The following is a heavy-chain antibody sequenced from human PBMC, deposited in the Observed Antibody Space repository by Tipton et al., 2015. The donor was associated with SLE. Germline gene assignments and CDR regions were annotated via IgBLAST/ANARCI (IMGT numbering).Heavy chain of an antibody. D-gene: IGHD6-6*01. V-gene: IGHV3-11*05. CDR1: GFTFSTYE. Sequence: GSLRLSCAASGFTFSTYEMNWIRQAPGKGLEWVSYISSSSSYTNYADSVKGRFTISRDNAKNSLYLQMNSLRAEDTAVYYCAREGSAQAFDIWGQGTMVTVSS. CDR3: AREGSAQAFDI. CDR2: ISSSSSYT. J-gene: IGHJ3*02.